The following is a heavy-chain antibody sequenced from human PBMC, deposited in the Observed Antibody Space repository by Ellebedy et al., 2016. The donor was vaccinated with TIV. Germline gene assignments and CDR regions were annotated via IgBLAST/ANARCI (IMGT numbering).Heavy chain of an antibody. CDR3: ARILSFRAGTDFDS. Sequence: MPSETLSLTCTVSGGLTSNFYWSWIRQPPGRGLEWVGYVYKSGRTNYNPSLKSRVTISVDTSNSQFSLSLISVTAAETAVYYCARILSFRAGTDFDSWGQGTLVTVSS. CDR2: VYKSGRT. CDR1: GGLTSNFY. J-gene: IGHJ4*02. V-gene: IGHV4-59*08. D-gene: IGHD6-13*01.